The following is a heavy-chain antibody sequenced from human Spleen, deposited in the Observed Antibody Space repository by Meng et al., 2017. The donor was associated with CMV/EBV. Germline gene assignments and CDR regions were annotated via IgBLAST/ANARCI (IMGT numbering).Heavy chain of an antibody. V-gene: IGHV3-11*04. Sequence: LRLSCSASGFIFSAYYMSWIRQAPGKGLEWVSYISSSGSSIYYADSVKGRFTISRDNAKNSLYLQMNSLRAEDTAVYYCARYSVNYDFWGQGTLVTVSS. D-gene: IGHD2-21*01. J-gene: IGHJ4*02. CDR1: GFIFSAYY. CDR2: ISSSGSSI. CDR3: ARYSVNYDF.